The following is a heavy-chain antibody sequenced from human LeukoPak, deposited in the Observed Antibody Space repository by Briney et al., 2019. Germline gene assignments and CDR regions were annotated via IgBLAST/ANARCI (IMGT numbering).Heavy chain of an antibody. CDR2: IYHSGST. D-gene: IGHD5-18*01. CDR3: ARGYSYGRRPYYFDY. V-gene: IGHV4-30-2*01. J-gene: IGHJ4*02. CDR1: GGPISSGGYS. Sequence: SQTLSLTCAVSGGPISSGGYSWSWIRQPPGKGLEWIGYIYHSGSTYYNPSLKSRVTISVDRSKNQFSLKLSSVTAADTAVYYCARGYSYGRRPYYFDYWGQGTLVTVSS.